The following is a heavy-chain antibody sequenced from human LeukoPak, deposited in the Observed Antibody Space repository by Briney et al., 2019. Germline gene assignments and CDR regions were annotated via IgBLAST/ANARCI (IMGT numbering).Heavy chain of an antibody. CDR3: AGAPLRVYCSGGSCYQGNYYYYGMDV. Sequence: SETLSLTCAVYGGSFSGYYWSWIRQPPGKGLEWIGEINHSGSTNYNPSLKSRVTISVDTSTNQFSLKLSSVTAADTAVYYCAGAPLRVYCSGGSCYQGNYYYYGMDVWGQGTTVTVSS. D-gene: IGHD2-15*01. J-gene: IGHJ6*02. V-gene: IGHV4-34*01. CDR1: GGSFSGYY. CDR2: INHSGST.